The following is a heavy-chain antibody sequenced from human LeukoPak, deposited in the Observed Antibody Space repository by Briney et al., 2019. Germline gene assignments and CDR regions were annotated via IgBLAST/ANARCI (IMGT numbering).Heavy chain of an antibody. CDR1: GFTFSSYG. D-gene: IGHD5-18*01. Sequence: GGPLRLSCAASGFTFSSYGMSWVRQAPGKGLEWVSAISGSGGSTYYADSVKGRFTISRDNSKSILSLQMNSLRAEDTAIYYCATYRQVLLPFESWGQGTLVTVSS. CDR2: ISGSGGST. J-gene: IGHJ4*02. CDR3: ATYRQVLLPFES. V-gene: IGHV3-23*01.